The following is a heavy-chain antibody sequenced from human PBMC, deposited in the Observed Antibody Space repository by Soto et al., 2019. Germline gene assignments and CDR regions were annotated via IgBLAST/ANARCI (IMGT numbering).Heavy chain of an antibody. CDR3: ARDEIRPVVGPSRAFDI. CDR2: ISSSSSYI. J-gene: IGHJ3*02. Sequence: VRLSCAASGFIFSSYAMSWVRQAPGKGLEWVSSISSSSSYIYYADSVKGRFTISRDNAKNSLYLQMNSLRAEDTAVYYCARDEIRPVVGPSRAFDIWGQGTMVTVSS. D-gene: IGHD3-22*01. V-gene: IGHV3-21*01. CDR1: GFIFSSYA.